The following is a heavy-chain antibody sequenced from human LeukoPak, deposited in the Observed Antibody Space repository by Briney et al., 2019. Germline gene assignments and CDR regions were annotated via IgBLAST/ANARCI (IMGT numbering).Heavy chain of an antibody. D-gene: IGHD5-18*01. CDR1: GGSISSYY. Sequence: SEALSLTCTVSGGSISSYYWSWLRQPAGKGLEWIGRIYTSGSTNYNPSLKSRVTMSVDTSKNQFSLKLSSVTAADTAVYYCARENIVDTAMVTDYWGQGTLVTVSS. CDR2: IYTSGST. J-gene: IGHJ4*02. CDR3: ARENIVDTAMVTDY. V-gene: IGHV4-4*07.